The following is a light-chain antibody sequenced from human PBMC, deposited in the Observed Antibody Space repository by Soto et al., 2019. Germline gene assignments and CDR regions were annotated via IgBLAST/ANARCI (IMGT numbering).Light chain of an antibody. CDR2: DND. CDR1: SSNIGSNP. CDR3: ATWDDSRNGYV. J-gene: IGLJ1*01. Sequence: QSVLTQPPSASGTPGQRVTISASGSSSNIGSNPVSWYQQRPGTAPKLLIYDNDERPSGVPVRFSGSKSATSASLAISGLQSEDEGDYYCATWDDSRNGYVFGPGTKVTGL. V-gene: IGLV1-44*01.